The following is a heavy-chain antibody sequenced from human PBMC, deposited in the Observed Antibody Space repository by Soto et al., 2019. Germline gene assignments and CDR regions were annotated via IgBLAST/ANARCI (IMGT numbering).Heavy chain of an antibody. D-gene: IGHD3-16*01. Sequence: EVQLLDSGGGLVQPGGSLRLSCAASGLTFSNNAMTWVRQGPGKGLEWVSGISGSGGRSYYADSVKGRFTISRDNSKSTLYLQMNSLRAEDTAVYYCAKAYFVWSSEQPYYFDYWGQGTLVTVSS. CDR1: GLTFSNNA. V-gene: IGHV3-23*01. CDR3: AKAYFVWSSEQPYYFDY. CDR2: ISGSGGRS. J-gene: IGHJ4*02.